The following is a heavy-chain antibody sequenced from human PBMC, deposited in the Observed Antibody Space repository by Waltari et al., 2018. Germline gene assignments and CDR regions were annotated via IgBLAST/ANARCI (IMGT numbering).Heavy chain of an antibody. J-gene: IGHJ4*02. Sequence: EVQLVESGGGLVQPGGSLRLSCAASGFTFSSYSMNWVRQAPGKGLEWVSYISSSSSTIYYADSVKGRFTISRDNSKNTLYLQMNSLRAEDTAVYYCAKEDSSGWYGHGYFDYWGQGTLVTVSS. V-gene: IGHV3-48*01. CDR1: GFTFSSYS. D-gene: IGHD6-19*01. CDR2: ISSSSSTI. CDR3: AKEDSSGWYGHGYFDY.